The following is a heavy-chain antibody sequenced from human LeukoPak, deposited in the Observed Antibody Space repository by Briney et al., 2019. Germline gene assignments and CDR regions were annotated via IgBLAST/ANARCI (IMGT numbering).Heavy chain of an antibody. CDR3: ARVSESGNSDY. Sequence: GGSLRLSCAASGFSFTSYGMHWVRQAPGKGLEWVAVIWYDGTNKYYAGSVKGRFTISRDTSNNMLYLQMNSLRAEDTAVYYCARVSESGNSDYWGQGTLVTVSS. V-gene: IGHV3-33*01. D-gene: IGHD4-23*01. J-gene: IGHJ4*02. CDR2: IWYDGTNK. CDR1: GFSFTSYG.